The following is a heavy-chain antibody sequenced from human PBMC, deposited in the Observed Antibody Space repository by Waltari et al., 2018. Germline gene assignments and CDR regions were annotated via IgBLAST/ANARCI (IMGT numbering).Heavy chain of an antibody. CDR3: ARDYCDRTNCHGMDV. V-gene: IGHV3-30*04. Sequence: QVQLVESGGGVVQPGRSLRLSCAASEFTFRSYAMHWVRQAPGKGLELVAVISYDGRNTYDVDSVKGRFTISRDNSERMLYLQMNSLRAEDTAVYYCARDYCDRTNCHGMDVWGQGTTVTVSS. CDR2: ISYDGRNT. CDR1: EFTFRSYA. J-gene: IGHJ6*02. D-gene: IGHD3-22*01.